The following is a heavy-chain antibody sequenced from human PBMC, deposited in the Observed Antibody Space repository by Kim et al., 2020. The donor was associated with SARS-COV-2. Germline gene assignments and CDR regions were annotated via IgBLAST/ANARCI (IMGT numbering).Heavy chain of an antibody. CDR1: GGSISSSSYY. V-gene: IGHV4-39*01. Sequence: SETLSLTCTVSGGSISSSSYYWGWIRQPPGKGLEWIGSIYYSGSTYYNPSLKSRVTISVDTSKNQFSLKLSSVTAADTAVYYCARRVGALLTHDNWFDPWGQGTLVTVSS. CDR2: IYYSGST. CDR3: ARRVGALLTHDNWFDP. D-gene: IGHD3-10*01. J-gene: IGHJ5*02.